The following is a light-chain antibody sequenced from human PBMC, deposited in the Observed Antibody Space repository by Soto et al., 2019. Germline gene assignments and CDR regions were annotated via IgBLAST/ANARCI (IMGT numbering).Light chain of an antibody. CDR1: QSVSSY. J-gene: IGKJ4*01. CDR2: DAS. Sequence: EIVLAQSPATLSLSPWERATLSCRASQSVSSYLAWYQQKPGQAPRLLIYDASNRATGIPARFSGSGSGTDFTLTISSLEPEDFAVYYCQQRSNWPPFFGGGTKVDI. V-gene: IGKV3-11*01. CDR3: QQRSNWPPF.